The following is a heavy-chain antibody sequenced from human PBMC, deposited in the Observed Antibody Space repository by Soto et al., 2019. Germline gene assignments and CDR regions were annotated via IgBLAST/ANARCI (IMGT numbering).Heavy chain of an antibody. CDR2: INSDGSST. V-gene: IGHV3-74*01. CDR3: AKETMGNWYFDL. Sequence: LRLSCAASGFTFSSYWMHWVRQAPGKGLVWVSRINSDGSSTSYADSVKGRFTISRDNAKNTLYLQMNSLRAEDTAVYYCAKETMGNWYFDLWGRGTLVTVSS. CDR1: GFTFSSYW. D-gene: IGHD3-10*01. J-gene: IGHJ2*01.